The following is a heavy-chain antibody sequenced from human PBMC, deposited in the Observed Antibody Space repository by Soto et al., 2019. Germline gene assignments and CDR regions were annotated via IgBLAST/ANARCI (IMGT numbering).Heavy chain of an antibody. Sequence: LRLSCSASGFTFSSNGMHWVRQAPGKGLVWVSRINTVGSGTTYADSVKGRFTISRDNAKNTLYLQMNSLRADDTAVYYCARGRLAVAGTGYYFDYWGQGTLVTVSS. V-gene: IGHV3-74*01. D-gene: IGHD6-19*01. CDR1: GFTFSSNG. CDR2: INTVGSGT. CDR3: ARGRLAVAGTGYYFDY. J-gene: IGHJ4*02.